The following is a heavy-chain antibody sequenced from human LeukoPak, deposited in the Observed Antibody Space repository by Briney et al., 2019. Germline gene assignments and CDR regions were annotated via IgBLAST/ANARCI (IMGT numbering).Heavy chain of an antibody. CDR3: ARDHRTVGYCSSTSCSYYYYYHMDV. Sequence: GGSLRLSCAVSGFTFSSYGTHWVRQAPGKGLEWVAFIRYDGSNKYYADSVKGRFTISRDNSKNTLYLQMNSLRAEDTAVYYCARDHRTVGYCSSTSCSYYYYYHMDVWGKGTTVTVSS. CDR1: GFTFSSYG. V-gene: IGHV3-30*02. CDR2: IRYDGSNK. D-gene: IGHD2-2*01. J-gene: IGHJ6*03.